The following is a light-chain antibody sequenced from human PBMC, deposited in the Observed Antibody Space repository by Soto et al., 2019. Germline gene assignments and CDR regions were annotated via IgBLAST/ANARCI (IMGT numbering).Light chain of an antibody. V-gene: IGKV1-39*01. CDR2: AAS. J-gene: IGKJ1*01. CDR3: QQSYSTPQT. CDR1: QSISSN. Sequence: DIQMTQSPSSLSASVGDRVTITFRASQSISSNLNWYQQKAGKAPKLLIYAASSLQSGVPSRYSGSGSGTDFTLTISSLQPEDFATYYCQQSYSTPQTFGQGTKVDIK.